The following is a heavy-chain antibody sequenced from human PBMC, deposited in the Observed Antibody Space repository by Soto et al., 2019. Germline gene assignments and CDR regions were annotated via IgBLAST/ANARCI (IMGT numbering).Heavy chain of an antibody. CDR1: GFTFSSYE. CDR2: ISSSGSTI. D-gene: IGHD2-8*01. V-gene: IGHV3-48*03. CDR3: ARDPPVYAIEIRGYYYGMDV. Sequence: EVQLVESGGGLVQPGGSLRLSCAASGFTFSSYEMNWVRQAPGKGLEWVSYISSSGSTIYYADSVKGRFTISRDNAKNSLYLQMNSLRAEDTAVYYCARDPPVYAIEIRGYYYGMDVWGQGSTVTVSS. J-gene: IGHJ6*02.